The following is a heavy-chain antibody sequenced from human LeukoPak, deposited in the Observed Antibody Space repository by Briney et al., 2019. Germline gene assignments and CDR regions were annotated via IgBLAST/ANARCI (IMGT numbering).Heavy chain of an antibody. CDR1: GTSFSAHY. D-gene: IGHD3-16*01. CDR3: ASRRFNYGFRTPFDN. J-gene: IGHJ4*02. V-gene: IGHV4-34*01. CDR2: ISHSGST. Sequence: SETLSLTCAVYGTSFSAHYWNWIRQSLEKGLEWIGEISHSGSTYYNPSLKSRVTILADKSKNQFSLKVNSATAADTAIYYCASRRFNYGFRTPFDNWGQGTLVTVSS.